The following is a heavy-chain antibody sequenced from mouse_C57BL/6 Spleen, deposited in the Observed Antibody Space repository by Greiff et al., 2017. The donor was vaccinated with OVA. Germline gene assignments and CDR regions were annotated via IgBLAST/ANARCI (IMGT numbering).Heavy chain of an antibody. CDR3: TRDGNYEQGFDY. CDR2: IRNKANNHAT. Sequence: DVMLVESGGGLVQPGGSMKLSCAASGFTFSDAWMDWVRQSPEKGLEWVAEIRNKANNHATYYAESVKGRFTISRDDSKSSVYLQMNSLRAEDTGIYYCTRDGNYEQGFDYWGQGTTLTVSS. J-gene: IGHJ2*01. D-gene: IGHD2-1*01. CDR1: GFTFSDAW. V-gene: IGHV6-6*01.